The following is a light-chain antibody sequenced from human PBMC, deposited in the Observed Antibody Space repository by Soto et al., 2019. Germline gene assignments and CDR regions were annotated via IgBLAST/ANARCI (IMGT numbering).Light chain of an antibody. V-gene: IGKV1-33*01. CDR2: DAI. CDR3: QRYDNVPLT. CDR1: QDISNY. Sequence: DIQMTQSPSSLSASVGDRVTITCQASQDISNYLNWYQQKPGKAPKLLIYDAINLETVVPSRFSGSGSGTDFTVTISSLQPEDIATYYCQRYDNVPLTFGGGTRVEIK. J-gene: IGKJ4*01.